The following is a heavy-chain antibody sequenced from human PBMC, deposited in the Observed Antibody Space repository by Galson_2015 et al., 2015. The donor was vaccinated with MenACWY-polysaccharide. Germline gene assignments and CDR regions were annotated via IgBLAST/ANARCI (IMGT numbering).Heavy chain of an antibody. Sequence: SLRLSCAASGFTFSSYAMAWVRQAPGKGLEWVSSTTGSGGSTYYADSVKGRFTFSRDNSKNTVYLQLTSLRAEDTALYYCATSPSLLPRPMGGYYLHNWGQGTLVTVSS. CDR3: ATSPSLLPRPMGGYYLHN. CDR2: TTGSGGST. V-gene: IGHV3-23*01. CDR1: GFTFSSYA. J-gene: IGHJ4*02. D-gene: IGHD3-22*01.